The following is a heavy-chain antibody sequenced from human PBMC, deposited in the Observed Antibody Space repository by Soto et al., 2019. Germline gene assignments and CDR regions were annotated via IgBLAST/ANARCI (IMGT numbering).Heavy chain of an antibody. J-gene: IGHJ6*02. V-gene: IGHV1-46*01. CDR1: GGTFSSYA. D-gene: IGHD6-6*01. CDR3: ARVQQLGYYGMDV. CDR2: INPSGGST. Sequence: QVQLVQSGAEVKKPGSSVKVSCKASGGTFSSYAISWVRQAPGQGLEWMGIINPSGGSTSYAQKFQGRVTMTRDTSTSTVYMELSSLRSEDTAVYYCARVQQLGYYGMDVWGQGTTVTVSS.